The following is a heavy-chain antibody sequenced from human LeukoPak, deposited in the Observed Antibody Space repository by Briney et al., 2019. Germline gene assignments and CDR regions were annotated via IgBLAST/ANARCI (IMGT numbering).Heavy chain of an antibody. Sequence: GASVKVSCKASGYTFSSYGFSWVRQAPGQGLEWMGCISAYNGNTNYAQKLQGRVTLTTDTSTSTTYMELRSLRSDDTAVYYCARTIGSTLSYFDYWGQGTLVSVSS. CDR2: ISAYNGNT. CDR3: ARTIGSTLSYFDY. V-gene: IGHV1-18*01. D-gene: IGHD1-1*01. J-gene: IGHJ4*02. CDR1: GYTFSSYG.